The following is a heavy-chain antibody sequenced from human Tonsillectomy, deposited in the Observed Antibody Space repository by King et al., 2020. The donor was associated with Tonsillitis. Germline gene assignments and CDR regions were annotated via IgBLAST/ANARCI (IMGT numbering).Heavy chain of an antibody. CDR2: ISGSGGST. CDR1: GFTFSSYA. J-gene: IGHJ4*02. D-gene: IGHD3-22*01. Sequence: VQLVESGGGLVQPGGSLRLSCAASGFTFSSYAMSWVRQAPGKGLVWVSAISGSGGSTYYADSVKGRFTISRDNSKNTLYLQMNSLRAEDTAVYYCAKDGLYYDSSGYYDWDYWGQGTLVTVSS. V-gene: IGHV3-23*04. CDR3: AKDGLYYDSSGYYDWDY.